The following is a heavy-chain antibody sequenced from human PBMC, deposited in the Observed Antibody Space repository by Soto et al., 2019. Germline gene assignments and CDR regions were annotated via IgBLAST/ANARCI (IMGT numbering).Heavy chain of an antibody. CDR2: ISASGSNS. D-gene: IGHD3-10*01. Sequence: RGSPLLSCASSVFTFSIYAMGWVRQAPGKGLDLLPIISASGSNSYHADSGNGRFTISRDNSINTLYRQMNSLRVEDTAVYYCAKRLLGVWFGELLLNSHAPVAFDYWGQGVMVTVSS. CDR3: AKRLLGVWFGELLLNSHAPVAFDY. CDR1: VFTFSIYA. V-gene: IGHV3-23*01. J-gene: IGHJ4*02.